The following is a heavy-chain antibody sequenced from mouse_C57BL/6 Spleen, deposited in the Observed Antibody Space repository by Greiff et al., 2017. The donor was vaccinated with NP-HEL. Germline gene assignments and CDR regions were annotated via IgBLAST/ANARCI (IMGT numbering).Heavy chain of an antibody. CDR3: TRNYGSSSGTYFDY. Sequence: QVQLKQSGAELVRPGASVTLSCKASGYTFTDYEMHWVKQTPVHGLEWIGAIDPETGGTAYNQKFKGKAILTADKSSSTAYMELRSLTSEDSAVYYCTRNYGSSSGTYFDYWGQGTTLTVSS. J-gene: IGHJ2*01. CDR2: IDPETGGT. V-gene: IGHV1-15*01. CDR1: GYTFTDYE. D-gene: IGHD1-1*01.